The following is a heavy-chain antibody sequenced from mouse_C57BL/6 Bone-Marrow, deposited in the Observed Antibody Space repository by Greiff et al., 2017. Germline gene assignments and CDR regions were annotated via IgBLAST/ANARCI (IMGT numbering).Heavy chain of an antibody. J-gene: IGHJ3*01. CDR3: AKGGSSDAWFAY. D-gene: IGHD1-1*01. V-gene: IGHV2-2*01. Sequence: LEWLGVIWGGGSTDSNAAFISRLSLSKDNSKSQVFFKMNSLQAVDPAIYYCAKGGSSDAWFAYWGQGTLVTVSA. CDR2: IWGGGST.